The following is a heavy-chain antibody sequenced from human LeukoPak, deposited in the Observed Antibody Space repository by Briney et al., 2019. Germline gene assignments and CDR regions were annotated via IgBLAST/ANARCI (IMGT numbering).Heavy chain of an antibody. CDR3: ARGYNWNYPIDY. CDR1: GFIFSDYY. D-gene: IGHD1-7*01. V-gene: IGHV3-11*04. CDR2: ISTAGSTI. J-gene: IGHJ4*02. Sequence: GGSLRLSCAASGFIFSDYYMSWIRQAPGKGLEWVSYISTAGSTIYYADSVKGRFTISRDNAKNSLYLQMNSLRAEDTAVYYCARGYNWNYPIDYWGQGTLVTVSS.